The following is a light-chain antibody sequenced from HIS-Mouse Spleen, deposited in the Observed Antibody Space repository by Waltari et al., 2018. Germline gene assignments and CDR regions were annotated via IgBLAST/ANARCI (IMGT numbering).Light chain of an antibody. CDR3: CSYAGSSNWV. Sequence: QSALTQPASVSGSPGQSITISCTGTSSDVGVYNLVSCYQQHPGKAPKLMIYEGSKRPSGVTNRFAGSKSGNTAFLTISGLQAEDEADYYCCSYAGSSNWVFGGGTKLTVL. CDR2: EGS. V-gene: IGLV2-23*01. CDR1: SSDVGVYNL. J-gene: IGLJ3*02.